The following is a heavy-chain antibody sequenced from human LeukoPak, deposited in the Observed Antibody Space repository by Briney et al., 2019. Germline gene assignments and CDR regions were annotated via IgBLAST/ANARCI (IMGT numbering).Heavy chain of an antibody. CDR3: VRGVGVSRYNYFDP. Sequence: GGSLRLSCAASGFTFSSFGMHWVRQAPGKGLEWVAVIWYDASDRYYADSVKGRFTISRDNSKNTLFLQMNSLRDDDTAVYYCVRGVGVSRYNYFDPWGQGTLVAVSS. CDR1: GFTFSSFG. V-gene: IGHV3-33*01. J-gene: IGHJ5*02. CDR2: IWYDASDR. D-gene: IGHD5-24*01.